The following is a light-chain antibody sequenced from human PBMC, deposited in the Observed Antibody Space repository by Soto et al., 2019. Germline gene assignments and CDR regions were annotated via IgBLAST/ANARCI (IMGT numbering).Light chain of an antibody. CDR1: QSVRSSY. J-gene: IGKJ4*01. CDR2: GAS. V-gene: IGKV3-20*01. Sequence: EIVLTQSPGTLSLSPGGRATLSCRASQSVRSSYLAWYQPRPGQAPRFLIFGASFRATGILDRFSGSGSGTYFTLTISRQEPDDLEVYYCQHYGSPLTFSGGTKVEIK. CDR3: QHYGSPLT.